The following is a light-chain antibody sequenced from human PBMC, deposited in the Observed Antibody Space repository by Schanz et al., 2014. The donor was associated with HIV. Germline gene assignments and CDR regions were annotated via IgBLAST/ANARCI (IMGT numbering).Light chain of an antibody. J-gene: IGKJ1*01. CDR1: QSVSSTC. V-gene: IGKV3-20*01. Sequence: EIVLTQSPGTLSLSPGGRATLSCRASQSVSSTCLAWYQQKPAQAPRLLIYGASTRATGIPDRFSGSGSGTDFTLTVSRLEPEDFAVYFCQHYDSSPLAFGQGTKVEIK. CDR3: QHYDSSPLA. CDR2: GAS.